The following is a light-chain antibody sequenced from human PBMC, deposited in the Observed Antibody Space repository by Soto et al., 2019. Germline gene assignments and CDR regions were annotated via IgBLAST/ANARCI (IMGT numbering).Light chain of an antibody. Sequence: DIVMTQSPDSLAVSLGERATINCQSSQSILYSSNNQNYLAWYQQKPGQPPKLLIYWASTRESGVPDRFSGSGSXTDXXLTIXSXXAEXVXXYXXXQYYITPPTFGGGTKVEIK. J-gene: IGKJ4*01. CDR1: QSILYSSNNQNY. CDR3: XQYYITPPT. CDR2: WAS. V-gene: IGKV4-1*01.